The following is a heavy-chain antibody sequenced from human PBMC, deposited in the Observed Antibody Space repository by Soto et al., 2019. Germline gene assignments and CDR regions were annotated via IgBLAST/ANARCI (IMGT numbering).Heavy chain of an antibody. CDR1: GFTFSGKKY. CDR3: ATWLLREHAFDI. D-gene: IGHD2-15*01. J-gene: IGHJ3*02. Sequence: PGGSLRLSCAASGFTFSGKKYLTWVRQAPGKGLEWVSALYGTDGTFYADSVKGRFTISKDNSKNTFYLQLNSLRPDDTAVYYCATWLLREHAFDIWGLGTMVTVSS. V-gene: IGHV3-53*01. CDR2: LYGTDGT.